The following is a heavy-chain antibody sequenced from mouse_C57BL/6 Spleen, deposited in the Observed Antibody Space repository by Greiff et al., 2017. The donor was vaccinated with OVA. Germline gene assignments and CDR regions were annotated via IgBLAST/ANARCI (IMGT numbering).Heavy chain of an antibody. Sequence: QVQLQQPGTELVKPGASVKLSCKASGYTFTSYWMHWVKQRPGQGLEWIGNINPSNGGTNYNEKFKSKATLTVDKSSSTAYMQLSSLTPEDSAVYYCARAAVYYYGSSHWYFDVWGTGTTVTVSS. CDR3: ARAAVYYYGSSHWYFDV. CDR2: INPSNGGT. J-gene: IGHJ1*03. V-gene: IGHV1-53*01. CDR1: GYTFTSYW. D-gene: IGHD1-1*01.